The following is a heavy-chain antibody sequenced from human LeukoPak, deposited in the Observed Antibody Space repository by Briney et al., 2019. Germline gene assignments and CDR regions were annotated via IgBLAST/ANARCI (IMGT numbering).Heavy chain of an antibody. V-gene: IGHV1-2*06. CDR2: INCNSAGT. CDR1: GYTFTAYY. D-gene: IGHD2-15*01. CDR3: AVQTMVANTQGDAFDI. J-gene: IGHJ3*02. Sequence: ASVKVSCKASGYTFTAYYIHWVRQAPGQGLEWVGRINCNSAGTNYAQKFRGRVTMTRDTSISTVYMELSSLRSDDTAVYYCAVQTMVANTQGDAFDIWGQGTTVTVSS.